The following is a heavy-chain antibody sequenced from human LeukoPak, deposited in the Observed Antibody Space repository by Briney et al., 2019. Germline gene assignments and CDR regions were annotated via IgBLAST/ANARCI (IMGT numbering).Heavy chain of an antibody. CDR3: ARDGARGGYFDY. Sequence: GGSLRLSCAASGFTFSSYSMNWVHQAPGKGLEWVSSISSSSSYIYYADSVKGRFTISRDNAKNSLYLQMNSLRAEDTAVYYCARDGARGGYFDYWGQGTLVTVSS. V-gene: IGHV3-21*01. CDR2: ISSSSSYI. D-gene: IGHD3-16*01. CDR1: GFTFSSYS. J-gene: IGHJ4*02.